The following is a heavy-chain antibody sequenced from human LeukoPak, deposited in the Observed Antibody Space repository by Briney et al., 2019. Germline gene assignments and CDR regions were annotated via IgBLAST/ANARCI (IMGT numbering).Heavy chain of an antibody. Sequence: HGASVKVSCKASGYTFTSYYMHWVRQAPGQGLEWMGMINPSGGSTSYAQKFQGRVTMTRDTSTSTVYMELSSLRSEDTAVYYYARVSYSSSWYTYYYYGMDVWGQGTTVTVSS. J-gene: IGHJ6*02. D-gene: IGHD6-13*01. CDR1: GYTFTSYY. CDR2: INPSGGST. V-gene: IGHV1-46*01. CDR3: ARVSYSSSWYTYYYYGMDV.